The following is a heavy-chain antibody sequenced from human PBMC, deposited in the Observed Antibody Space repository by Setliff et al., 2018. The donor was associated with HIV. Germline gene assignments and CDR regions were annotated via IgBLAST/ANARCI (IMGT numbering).Heavy chain of an antibody. CDR1: GGSIWSGSYY. CDR2: ISASGGA. CDR3: ARAVVFASGNFWFDP. V-gene: IGHV4-61*09. J-gene: IGHJ5*02. D-gene: IGHD3-3*01. Sequence: SETLSLTCTVSGGSIWSGSYYWAWIRQPAGKGLEWIGHISASGGATYNPSVKSRLSISLGSPSSDFSLRFTSVSAADTAVYYCARAVVFASGNFWFDPWGPGALVTVSS.